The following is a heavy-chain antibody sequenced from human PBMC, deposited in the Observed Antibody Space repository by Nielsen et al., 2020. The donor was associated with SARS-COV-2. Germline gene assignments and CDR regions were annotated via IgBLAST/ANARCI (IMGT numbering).Heavy chain of an antibody. CDR3: TRVDGADDS. J-gene: IGHJ4*02. V-gene: IGHV3-9*01. CDR1: GFTFNSYW. D-gene: IGHD3-10*01. Sequence: GRSLRLSCAASGFTFNSYWMHWVRQAPGKGLEWVSGISCNSGSIGYADSVKGRFTISRDNDKNSLYLHMSSLRVEDTAVYYCTRVDGADDSWGRGTLVTVSP. CDR2: ISCNSGSI.